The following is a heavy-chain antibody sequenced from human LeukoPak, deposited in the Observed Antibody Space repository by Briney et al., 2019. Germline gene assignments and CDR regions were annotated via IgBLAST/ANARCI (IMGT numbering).Heavy chain of an antibody. V-gene: IGHV1-18*01. J-gene: IGHJ4*02. CDR2: ISAYNGNT. Sequence: ASVKVSCKASGYTFTSYGISWVRQAPGQGLEWMGWISAYNGNTNYAQKLQGRVTMTTDTSTSTAYMELRSLRSDDTAVYYRAREATIFGVVTPXXWGQGTLVTV. D-gene: IGHD3-3*01. CDR1: GYTFTSYG. CDR3: AREATIFGVVTPXX.